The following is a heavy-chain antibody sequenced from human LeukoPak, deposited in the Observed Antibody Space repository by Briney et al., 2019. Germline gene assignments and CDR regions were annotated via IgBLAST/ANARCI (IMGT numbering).Heavy chain of an antibody. J-gene: IGHJ4*02. CDR2: INWNGGST. CDR3: ARGLTYYDSSGYFPWDYFDY. Sequence: GGSLRLSCAASGFTFDDNGMSWVRQAPGKGLEWVSGINWNGGSTGYADSVKGRFTISRDNPKNSLYLQMNSLRAEDTALYYCARGLTYYDSSGYFPWDYFDYWGQGTLVTVSS. CDR1: GFTFDDNG. V-gene: IGHV3-20*04. D-gene: IGHD3-22*01.